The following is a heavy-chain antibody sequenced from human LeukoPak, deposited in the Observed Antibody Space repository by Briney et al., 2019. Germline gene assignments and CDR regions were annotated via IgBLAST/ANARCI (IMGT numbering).Heavy chain of an antibody. CDR2: IRYDGGNK. CDR3: AKDRVVSREPAAFDV. V-gene: IGHV3-30*02. CDR1: GFTFSSYG. J-gene: IGHJ3*01. Sequence: GGSLRLSCAASGFTFSSYGMHWVRQVPGKGLEWVAFIRYDGGNKYYADSVKGRFTISRDNSKNTLYLQMNSLRAEDMAVYYCAKDRVVSREPAAFDVWGQGTMVTVSS. D-gene: IGHD3-3*01.